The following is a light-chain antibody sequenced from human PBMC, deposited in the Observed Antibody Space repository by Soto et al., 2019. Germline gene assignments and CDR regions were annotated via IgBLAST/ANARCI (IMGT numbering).Light chain of an antibody. CDR1: SSDVGGYNY. Sequence: QSALTQPPSASGSPGQSVTISCTGTSSDVGGYNYVSWYQQHPGKTPKLMIYEVNKRPSGVPDRFSGSKSGNTASLTVSGLQADDEADYYCCSYTGSNTLYVFGTGTKLTVL. J-gene: IGLJ1*01. CDR2: EVN. V-gene: IGLV2-8*01. CDR3: CSYTGSNTLYV.